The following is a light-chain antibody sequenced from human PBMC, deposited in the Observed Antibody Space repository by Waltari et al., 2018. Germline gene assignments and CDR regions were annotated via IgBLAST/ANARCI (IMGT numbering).Light chain of an antibody. CDR3: QQYGASAIT. V-gene: IGKV3-20*01. Sequence: EIVLTQSPGTLSLSPGERATLPCSASQSVLSYYLAWYQQKPGQAPRLLIYGASSRTTGIPDRFSGSGSGTDFTLTISRLEPEDFAVYYCQQYGASAITFGQGTRLEIK. CDR2: GAS. CDR1: QSVLSYY. J-gene: IGKJ5*01.